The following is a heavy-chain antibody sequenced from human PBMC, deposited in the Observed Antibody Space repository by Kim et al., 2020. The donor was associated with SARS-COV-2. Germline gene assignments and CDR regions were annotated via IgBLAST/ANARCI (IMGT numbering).Heavy chain of an antibody. J-gene: IGHJ4*02. V-gene: IGHV3-9*01. D-gene: IGHD6-19*01. CDR3: AKDIGAGRLTAIDY. CDR2: MSWNGDSI. CDR1: GFTFDDYA. Sequence: SLRLSCAVSGFTFDDYAMHWVRQAPGKGLEWVSGMSWNGDSIGYADSAKGRFTISRDNAKNSLYLQMNSLRAEDTALYYCAKDIGAGRLTAIDYWGQGTLVTVSS.